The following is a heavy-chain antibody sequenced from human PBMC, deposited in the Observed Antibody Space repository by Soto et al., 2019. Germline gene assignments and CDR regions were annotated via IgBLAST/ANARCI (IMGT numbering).Heavy chain of an antibody. D-gene: IGHD3-16*01. CDR3: AKDGSWDGGGGES. Sequence: QVQLVQSGAELKKPGSSVKVSCSASGVTFSSYAFTWVRQAPGQGLEGMGNIIPVFRTSNYAQGFQARLTIRADESTNTSYLELSSLRSEDTAVYFCAKDGSWDGGGGESWGQGTLVIVSS. J-gene: IGHJ4*02. V-gene: IGHV1-69*18. CDR1: GVTFSSYA. CDR2: IIPVFRTS.